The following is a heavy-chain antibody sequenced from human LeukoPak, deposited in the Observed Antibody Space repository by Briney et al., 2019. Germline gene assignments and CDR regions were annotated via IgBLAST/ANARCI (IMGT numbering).Heavy chain of an antibody. V-gene: IGHV3-21*01. CDR1: GFTFSSYS. CDR2: ISSSSSYI. CDR3: ARDHVHGSGWPWGWFDP. J-gene: IGHJ5*02. D-gene: IGHD6-19*01. Sequence: GGSLRLSCAASGFTFSSYSMNWVRQAPGKGLEWVSSISSSSSYIYYADSVKGRFTISRDNAKNSLYLQMNSLRAEDTAVYYCARDHVHGSGWPWGWFDPWGQGTLVTVSS.